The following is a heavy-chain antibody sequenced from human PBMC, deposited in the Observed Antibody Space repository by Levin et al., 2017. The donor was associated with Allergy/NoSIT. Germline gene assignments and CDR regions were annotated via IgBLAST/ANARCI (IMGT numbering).Heavy chain of an antibody. J-gene: IGHJ4*02. CDR3: ARGGYVDY. CDR2: INHSGST. Sequence: SQTLSLTCAVYGGSFSGYYWSWIRQPPGKGLEWIGEINHSGSTNYNPSLKSRVTISVDTSKNQFSLKLSSVTAADTAVYYCARGGYVDYWGQGTLVTVSS. V-gene: IGHV4-34*01. CDR1: GGSFSGYY.